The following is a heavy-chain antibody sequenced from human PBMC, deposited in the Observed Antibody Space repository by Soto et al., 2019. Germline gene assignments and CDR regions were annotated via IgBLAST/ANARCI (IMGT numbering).Heavy chain of an antibody. D-gene: IGHD2-15*01. J-gene: IGHJ6*02. CDR1: GGTFSSYA. CDR3: ARLRDIVVVVAAATNYGMDV. Sequence: ASVKVSCKASGGTFSSYAISWVRQAPGQGLEWMGGIIPIFGTATYAQKFQGRVTITADESTSTAYMELSSLRSEDTAVYYCARLRDIVVVVAAATNYGMDVWGQGTTVTVSS. V-gene: IGHV1-69*13. CDR2: IIPIFGTA.